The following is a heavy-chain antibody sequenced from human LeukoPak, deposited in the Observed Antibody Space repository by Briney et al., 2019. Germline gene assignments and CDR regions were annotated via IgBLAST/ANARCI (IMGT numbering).Heavy chain of an antibody. V-gene: IGHV3-33*01. D-gene: IGHD6-13*01. CDR1: GFTFRNHG. CDR2: IWYDGSNK. CDR3: ARDREIAAAGTDFDY. J-gene: IGHJ4*02. Sequence: PGRSLRLSCAASGFTFRNHGMHWIRQAPGKGLEWVAIIWYDGSNKYYAASVNGRFTISRDNSKNTLYLQMNSLRDDDTAVYYCARDREIAAAGTDFDYWGQGTLVTVSS.